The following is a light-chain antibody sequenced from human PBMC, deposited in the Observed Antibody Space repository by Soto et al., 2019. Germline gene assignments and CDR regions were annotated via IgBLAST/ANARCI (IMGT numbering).Light chain of an antibody. V-gene: IGKV1-9*01. CDR2: AAS. Sequence: IQLTQSPSSLSAFVGDRVTITCRAGQGISSYLAWFQQKPGKAPKLLIYAASTLQSGVPSRFSGSASGTDFTLTISSLQPEDFATYYCLQVNDYLYTFGQGAKLEIK. J-gene: IGKJ2*01. CDR1: QGISSY. CDR3: LQVNDYLYT.